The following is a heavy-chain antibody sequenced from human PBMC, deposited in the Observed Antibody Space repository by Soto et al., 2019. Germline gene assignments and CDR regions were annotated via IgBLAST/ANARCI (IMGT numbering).Heavy chain of an antibody. J-gene: IGHJ3*02. Sequence: SVKVSCKASGGTFSSYAISWVRQAPGQGLEWMGGIIPIFGTANYAQKFQGRVTITADESTSTAYMELSSLRSEDTAVYYCARSPTVAYDAFDIWGQGTMVTVSS. V-gene: IGHV1-69*13. CDR1: GGTFSSYA. D-gene: IGHD4-17*01. CDR3: ARSPTVAYDAFDI. CDR2: IIPIFGTA.